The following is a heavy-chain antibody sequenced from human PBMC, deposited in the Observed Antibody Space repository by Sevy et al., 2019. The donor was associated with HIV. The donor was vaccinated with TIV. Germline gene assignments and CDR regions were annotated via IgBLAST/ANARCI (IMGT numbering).Heavy chain of an antibody. CDR1: GDSVSTYSAA. Sequence: KQSQTLSLTCAISGDSVSTYSAAGNWIRQSPSRGLEWLGRTYYKSKWYNDYALSVKSRISINPDTPKNQISLQLNSVTPEDTAVYYCARESRWFFFHFDYWGQRTLVTVSS. J-gene: IGHJ4*02. V-gene: IGHV6-1*01. CDR2: TYYKSKWYN. CDR3: ARESRWFFFHFDY. D-gene: IGHD3-10*01.